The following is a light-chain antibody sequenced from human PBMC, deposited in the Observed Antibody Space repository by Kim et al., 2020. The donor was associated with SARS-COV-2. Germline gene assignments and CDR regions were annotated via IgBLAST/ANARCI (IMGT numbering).Light chain of an antibody. CDR1: RSNLGGHD. CDR3: SAWDDALSGWV. Sequence: QSVLTQPPSAFGTPGQTVTISCSGSRSNLGGHDVYWYQLLPGTAPKRLIYGNDQRPSGVPDRFSGSKSGTSGFLVISGLRSGDEAVYYCSAWDDALSGWVFGGGTQLTVL. V-gene: IGLV1-47*01. CDR2: GND. J-gene: IGLJ3*02.